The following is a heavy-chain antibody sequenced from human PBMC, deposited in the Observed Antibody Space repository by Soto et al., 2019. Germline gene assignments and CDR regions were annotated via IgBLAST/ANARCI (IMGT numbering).Heavy chain of an antibody. J-gene: IGHJ4*02. CDR1: GYTFTSYG. CDR2: ISAYNGNT. V-gene: IGHV1-18*04. Sequence: SVKVSCKASGYTFTSYGISWVRQAPGQGLEWMGWISAYNGNTNYAQKLQGRVTMTTDTSTSTAYMKLRSLRSDDTAVYYCARVGTFDWGRGYYGSRSPTDYWGQGTLVTVSS. D-gene: IGHD3-10*01. CDR3: ARVGTFDWGRGYYGSRSPTDY.